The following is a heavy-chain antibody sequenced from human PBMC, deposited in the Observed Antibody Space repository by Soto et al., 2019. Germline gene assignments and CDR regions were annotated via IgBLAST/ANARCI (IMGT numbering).Heavy chain of an antibody. Sequence: EVRLLESGGGLVQPGGSLRLSCAASGFSFSSYSMSWVRQAPGKGLEWVSIIDAGGTITYYADSVKGRFTISRDHSQNTLHLQMNSLRAEDTDVYYCAKGREVAVGGRVFDCWGQETLVTVSS. CDR2: IDAGGTIT. D-gene: IGHD6-19*01. CDR1: GFSFSSYS. J-gene: IGHJ4*02. CDR3: AKGREVAVGGRVFDC. V-gene: IGHV3-23*01.